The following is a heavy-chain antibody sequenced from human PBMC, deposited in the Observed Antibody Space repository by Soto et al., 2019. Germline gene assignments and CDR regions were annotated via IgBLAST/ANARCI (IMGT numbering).Heavy chain of an antibody. Sequence: QIQLVQSGGEVKKPGASVNVSCKASGYTFTNYGIGWVRQAPGQGLEWMGWISTYNVNTIYAQNCQDRVTMTTDTSTSTAYMERKSLTSDDTAVYYCARVPGELHLLDAFDVWGQGTMLTVSS. D-gene: IGHD1-7*01. CDR3: ARVPGELHLLDAFDV. V-gene: IGHV1-18*01. CDR1: GYTFTNYG. J-gene: IGHJ3*01. CDR2: ISTYNVNT.